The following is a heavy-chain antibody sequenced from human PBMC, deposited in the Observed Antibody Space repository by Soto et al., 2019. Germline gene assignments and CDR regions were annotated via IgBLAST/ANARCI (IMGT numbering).Heavy chain of an antibody. D-gene: IGHD4-17*01. CDR2: IWYDGSNK. CDR1: GFTFSSYG. J-gene: IGHJ6*02. CDR3: ARDLEERDYGGNFYGMDV. V-gene: IGHV3-33*01. Sequence: GGSLRLSCAASGFTFSSYGMHWVRQAPGKGLEWVAVIWYDGSNKYYADSVKGRFTISRDNSKNTLYLQMNSLRAEDTAVYYCARDLEERDYGGNFYGMDVWGQGTTVTVSS.